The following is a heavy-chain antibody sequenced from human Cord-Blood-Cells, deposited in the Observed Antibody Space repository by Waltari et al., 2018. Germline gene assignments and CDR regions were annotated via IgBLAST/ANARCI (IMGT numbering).Heavy chain of an antibody. J-gene: IGHJ4*02. D-gene: IGHD5-18*01. V-gene: IGHV1-69*12. CDR2: IIPIFGTA. Sequence: QVPLVQSGAEVKKPGSSVTVSCKAYVGTFSSYAISVVRQAPGQGLEWMGGIIPIFGTANYAQKFQGRVTITADESTSTAYMELSSLRSEDTAVYYCAVDTAMGYSFDYWGQGTLVTVSS. CDR1: VGTFSSYA. CDR3: AVDTAMGYSFDY.